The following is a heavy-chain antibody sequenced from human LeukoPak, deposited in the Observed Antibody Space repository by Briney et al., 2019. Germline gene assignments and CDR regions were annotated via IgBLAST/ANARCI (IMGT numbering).Heavy chain of an antibody. CDR2: ISGSGGST. CDR1: GFTFSSYA. CDR3: AKAGHYDILTGANWFDP. Sequence: GGSLRLSCAASGFTFSSYAMSRVRQAPGKGLEWVSAISGSGGSTYYADSVKGRFTISRDNSKNTLYLQMNSLRAEDTAVYYCAKAGHYDILTGANWFDPWGQGTLVTVSS. D-gene: IGHD3-9*01. V-gene: IGHV3-23*01. J-gene: IGHJ5*02.